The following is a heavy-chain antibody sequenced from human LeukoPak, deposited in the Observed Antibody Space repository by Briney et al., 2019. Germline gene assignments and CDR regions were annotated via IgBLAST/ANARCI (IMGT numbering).Heavy chain of an antibody. CDR2: VSGSGGST. CDR3: ARGNSSGRGAFDI. D-gene: IGHD3-22*01. V-gene: IGHV3-23*01. J-gene: IGHJ3*02. Sequence: SCVSGSGGSTYYADSVKGRFTISRDHSKNSLYLQMNSLRAEDSAVYYCARGNSSGRGAFDIWGQGTMVTVSS.